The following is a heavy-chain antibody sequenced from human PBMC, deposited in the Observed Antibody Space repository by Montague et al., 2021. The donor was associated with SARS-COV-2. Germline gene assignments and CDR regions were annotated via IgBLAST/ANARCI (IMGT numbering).Heavy chain of an antibody. CDR3: ARAGMVGAPNLSLDA. Sequence: SETLSLTCSVSGGSIRDFYWTWIRQAAGGGLEWIGRIYRSGSTNYNPSLKSRASMSVDTSKMQIPLNLRSVTAADTAIDYCARAGMVGAPNLSLDAWGPGTLVTVSS. V-gene: IGHV4-4*07. CDR1: GGSIRDFY. D-gene: IGHD1-26*01. CDR2: IYRSGST. J-gene: IGHJ5*02.